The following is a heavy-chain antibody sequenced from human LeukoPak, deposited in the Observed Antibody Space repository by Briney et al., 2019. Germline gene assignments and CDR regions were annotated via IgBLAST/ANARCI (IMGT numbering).Heavy chain of an antibody. J-gene: IGHJ3*02. Sequence: GRSLRLSCAASGFTFDDYAMHWVRQAPGKGLEWVSGISWNSGSIGYADSVKGRSTISRDSAKNSLYLQMNSLRAEDMALYYCAKDRGPGILWFGELLGGAFDIWGQGTMVTVSS. V-gene: IGHV3-9*03. CDR3: AKDRGPGILWFGELLGGAFDI. CDR2: ISWNSGSI. D-gene: IGHD3-10*01. CDR1: GFTFDDYA.